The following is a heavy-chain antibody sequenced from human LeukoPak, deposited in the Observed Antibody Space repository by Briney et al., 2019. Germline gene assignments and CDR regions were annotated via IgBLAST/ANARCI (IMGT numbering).Heavy chain of an antibody. D-gene: IGHD3-9*01. J-gene: IGHJ4*02. V-gene: IGHV3-23*01. CDR1: GFTFSSYA. CDR2: ISGSGGST. Sequence: GGSLRLSCAASGFTFSSYAMSWVRQAPGKGLEWASAISGSGGSTYYADSVKGRFTISRDNSKNTLYLQMNSLRAEDTAVYYCAKDEPPSLYDILTGYDYWGQGTLVTVSS. CDR3: AKDEPPSLYDILTGYDY.